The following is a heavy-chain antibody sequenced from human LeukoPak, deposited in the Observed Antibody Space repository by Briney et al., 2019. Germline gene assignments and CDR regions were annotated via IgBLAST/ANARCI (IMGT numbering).Heavy chain of an antibody. D-gene: IGHD6-19*01. CDR1: GFTFSSYS. Sequence: GSLRLSCAASGFTFSSYSMNWIRQPPGKDLEWIGYIYYTGTTYYNPSLKSRVTISVDTSKNHFSLKLSSVTAADTAVYYCARTDSSGWTRGGVYFDYWGQGTLVTVSS. CDR2: IYYTGTT. CDR3: ARTDSSGWTRGGVYFDY. V-gene: IGHV4-59*08. J-gene: IGHJ4*02.